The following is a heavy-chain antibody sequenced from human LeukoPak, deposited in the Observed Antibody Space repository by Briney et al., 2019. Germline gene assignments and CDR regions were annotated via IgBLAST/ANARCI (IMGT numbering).Heavy chain of an antibody. CDR1: GFTFSSYA. V-gene: IGHV3-23*01. D-gene: IGHD3-3*01. CDR2: ISGSGGST. CDR3: AKSGEYYDFWSGYKGGVDYGMDV. J-gene: IGHJ6*02. Sequence: GGSLRLSCAASGFTFSSYAMSWVRQAPGKGLERVSAISGSGGSTYYADSVKGRFTISRDNSKNTLYLQMNSLRAEDTAVYYCAKSGEYYDFWSGYKGGVDYGMDVWGQGATVTVSS.